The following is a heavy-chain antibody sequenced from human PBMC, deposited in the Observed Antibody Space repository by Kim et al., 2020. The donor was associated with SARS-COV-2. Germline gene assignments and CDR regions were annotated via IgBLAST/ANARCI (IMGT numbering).Heavy chain of an antibody. CDR1: GGSISSYY. D-gene: IGHD3-22*01. CDR2: IYYSGST. V-gene: IGHV4-59*01. Sequence: SETLSLTCTVSGGSISSYYWSWIRQPPGKGLEWIGYIYYSGSTNYNPSLKSRVTISVDTSKNQFPLKLSSVTAADTAVYYCARIGDYYDSSGYYFDYWGQGTLVTVTS. J-gene: IGHJ4*02. CDR3: ARIGDYYDSSGYYFDY.